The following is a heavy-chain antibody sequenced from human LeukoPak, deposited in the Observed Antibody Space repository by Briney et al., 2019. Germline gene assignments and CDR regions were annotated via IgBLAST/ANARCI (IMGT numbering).Heavy chain of an antibody. D-gene: IGHD5-24*01. CDR2: IYYSGST. Sequence: PETLSLTCTVSGGSISSYYWSWIRQPPGKGLEWIGYIYYSGSTNYNPSLKSRVTISVDTSKNQFSLKLSSVTAADTAVYYCARVFSDGYNWAYFDYWGQGTLVTVSS. CDR3: ARVFSDGYNWAYFDY. CDR1: GGSISSYY. V-gene: IGHV4-59*01. J-gene: IGHJ4*02.